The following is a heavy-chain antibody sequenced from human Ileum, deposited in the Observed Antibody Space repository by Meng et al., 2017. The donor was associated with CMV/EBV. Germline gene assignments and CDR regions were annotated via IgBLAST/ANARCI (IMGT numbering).Heavy chain of an antibody. Sequence: GGSLRLSCAASGFTLSSYSMTWVRQAPGKGLERVSSISSSSTYISYADSVKGRFTVSRDNAQNSLYLQMNSLKIEDAAIYYCARVAGEVWTGSTWLGWFDPWGQGTPVTVSS. J-gene: IGHJ5*02. V-gene: IGHV3-21*01. CDR1: GFTLSSYS. CDR2: ISSSSTYI. D-gene: IGHD1-7*01. CDR3: ARVAGEVWTGSTWLGWFDP.